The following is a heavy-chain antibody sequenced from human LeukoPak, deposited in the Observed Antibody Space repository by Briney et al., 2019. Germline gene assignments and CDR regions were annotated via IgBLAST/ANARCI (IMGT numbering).Heavy chain of an antibody. V-gene: IGHV4-61*02. CDR1: GGSISSGSYY. D-gene: IGHD3-3*01. CDR3: ATPRLGDFWSGYFPFDY. Sequence: TSQTLSLTCTVSGGSISSGSYYWSWIRQPAGKGLEWIGRIYTSGSTNYNPSLKSRVTISVDTSKNQFSLKLSSVTAADTAVYYCATPRLGDFWSGYFPFDYWGQGTLVTVSS. J-gene: IGHJ4*02. CDR2: IYTSGST.